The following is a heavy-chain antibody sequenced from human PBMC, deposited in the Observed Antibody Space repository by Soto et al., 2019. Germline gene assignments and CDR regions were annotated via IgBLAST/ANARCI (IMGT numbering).Heavy chain of an antibody. Sequence: PSETLSLTCTVSGDSISGPYWSWIRQPPGKGLEWIGYIYYTGSTNYNPSLKSRVTMALHTSSNQFSLKLNPVTAADAAVYFCARGSGSYSSNLDSWGQGTLVTVSS. J-gene: IGHJ4*02. CDR3: ARGSGSYSSNLDS. CDR2: IYYTGST. CDR1: GDSISGPY. V-gene: IGHV4-59*11. D-gene: IGHD1-26*01.